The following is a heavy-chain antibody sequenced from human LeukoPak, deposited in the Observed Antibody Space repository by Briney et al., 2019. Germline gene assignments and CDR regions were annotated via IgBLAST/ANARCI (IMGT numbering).Heavy chain of an antibody. V-gene: IGHV1-24*01. CDR2: FDPEDGET. CDR1: VHTLSEIS. Sequence: ASVKVSCKVSVHTLSEISMHWVRQAPGKGLEWMGSFDPEDGETMYAENFQGRFTMTEDTSRDTAYMELSSLRSEDTAVYFCATDKGGPGTTFHDPFDNWGQGTMVTVSS. D-gene: IGHD1-7*01. CDR3: ATDKGGPGTTFHDPFDN. J-gene: IGHJ3*02.